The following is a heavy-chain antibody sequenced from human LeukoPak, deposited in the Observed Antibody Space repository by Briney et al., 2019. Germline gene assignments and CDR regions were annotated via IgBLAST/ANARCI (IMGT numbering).Heavy chain of an antibody. CDR3: AREWQGYSSSRRGYYYYMDV. CDR2: ISSSSSTI. V-gene: IGHV3-48*01. Sequence: PGGSLRLSCAASGFTFSSYSMNWVRQAPGKGREWVSYISSSSSTIYYADSVKGRFTISRDNAKNSLYLQMNSLRAEDTAVYYCAREWQGYSSSRRGYYYYMDVWGKGTTVTVSS. D-gene: IGHD6-6*01. J-gene: IGHJ6*03. CDR1: GFTFSSYS.